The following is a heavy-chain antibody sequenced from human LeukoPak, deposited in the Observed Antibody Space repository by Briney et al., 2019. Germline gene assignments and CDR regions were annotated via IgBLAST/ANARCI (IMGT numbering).Heavy chain of an antibody. CDR3: ARDAAGIVGATPLDY. D-gene: IGHD1-26*01. J-gene: IGHJ4*02. CDR2: IWYDGSNK. Sequence: PGGFLRLSCAASGFTFSSYGMHWVRQAPGKGLEWVAVIWYDGSNKYYADSVKGRFTISRDNSKNTLYLQMNSLRAEDTAVYYCARDAAGIVGATPLDYWGQGTLVTVSS. V-gene: IGHV3-33*08. CDR1: GFTFSSYG.